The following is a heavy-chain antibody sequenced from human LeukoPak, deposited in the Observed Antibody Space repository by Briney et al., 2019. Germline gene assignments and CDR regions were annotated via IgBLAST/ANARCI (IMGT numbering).Heavy chain of an antibody. V-gene: IGHV1-18*01. CDR2: ISAYNGNT. J-gene: IGHJ4*02. Sequence: ASVKVSCKASGYTFTSYGISWVRQAPGQGLEWMGWISAYNGNTNYAQKLQGRVTMTTDTSTSTAYMEPRSLRSDDTAVYYCARDYNYYDSSGYAGVDYWGQGTLVTVSS. CDR1: GYTFTSYG. D-gene: IGHD3-22*01. CDR3: ARDYNYYDSSGYAGVDY.